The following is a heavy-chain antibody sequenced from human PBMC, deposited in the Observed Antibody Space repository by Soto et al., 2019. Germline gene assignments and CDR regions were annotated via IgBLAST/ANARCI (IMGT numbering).Heavy chain of an antibody. D-gene: IGHD3-10*01. Sequence: GGSLRLSCAASGFTFSSYGMHWVRQAPGKGLEWVAVISYDGSNKYYADSVKGRFTITRDNSKNTLYLQMNSLRDEDTAVYYCAKDRSITMPRGVTWFYYGIDVWGQGTTVTDS. CDR2: ISYDGSNK. CDR3: AKDRSITMPRGVTWFYYGIDV. V-gene: IGHV3-30*18. J-gene: IGHJ6*02. CDR1: GFTFSSYG.